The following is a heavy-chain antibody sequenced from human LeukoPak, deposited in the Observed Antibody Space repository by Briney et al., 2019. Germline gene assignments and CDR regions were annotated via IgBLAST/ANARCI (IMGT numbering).Heavy chain of an antibody. CDR3: ARGTTGTTGGDWFDP. J-gene: IGHJ5*02. CDR2: IIPIFGTA. D-gene: IGHD1-1*01. Sequence: ASVKVSCKASGGTFSSYAISWVRQAPGQGLEWMGGIIPIFGTANYAQKFQGRVTITADESTSTAYMGLSSLRSEDTAVYYCARGTTGTTGGDWFDPWGQGTLVTVSS. CDR1: GGTFSSYA. V-gene: IGHV1-69*13.